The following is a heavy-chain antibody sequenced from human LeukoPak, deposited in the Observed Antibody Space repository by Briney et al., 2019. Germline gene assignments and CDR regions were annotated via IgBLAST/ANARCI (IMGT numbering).Heavy chain of an antibody. Sequence: KPSETLSLTCTVSGGSISSYYWSWIRQPPGKGLEWIGYIYYSGSTNYNPSLKSRVTISVDTSKNQFSLKLSSVTAADTAVYYCARQRGSSWYGGYYYYGMDVWGQGTTVTVSS. CDR2: IYYSGST. V-gene: IGHV4-59*08. CDR3: ARQRGSSWYGGYYYYGMDV. J-gene: IGHJ6*02. D-gene: IGHD6-13*01. CDR1: GGSISSYY.